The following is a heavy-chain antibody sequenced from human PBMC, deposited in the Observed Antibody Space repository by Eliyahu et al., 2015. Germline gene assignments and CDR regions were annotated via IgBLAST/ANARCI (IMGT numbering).Heavy chain of an antibody. CDR2: IKQDDMEK. J-gene: IGHJ4*02. CDR3: ASRDCSGGTCYGMGLDY. Sequence: KGLEWVANIKQDDMEKNYVDSVKGRFTISRDDAKNSLYLQMNSLRVEDTAVYYCASRDCSGGTCYGMGLDYWGQGTLVTVSS. V-gene: IGHV3-7*01. D-gene: IGHD2-15*01.